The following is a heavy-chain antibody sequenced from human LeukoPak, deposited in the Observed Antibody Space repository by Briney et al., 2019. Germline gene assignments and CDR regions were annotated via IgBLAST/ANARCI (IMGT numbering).Heavy chain of an antibody. J-gene: IGHJ4*02. V-gene: IGHV1-2*02. CDR3: ARDQQEYYDILTGYMRGYYFDY. CDR2: INPNSGGT. Sequence: ASVKVSCKASGYTFTGYYMHWVRQAPGQGLEWMGWINPNSGGTNYAQKFQGRVTMTRDTSISTAYMELSRLRSDDTAVYYCARDQQEYYDILTGYMRGYYFDYWGQGTLVTVSS. D-gene: IGHD3-9*01. CDR1: GYTFTGYY.